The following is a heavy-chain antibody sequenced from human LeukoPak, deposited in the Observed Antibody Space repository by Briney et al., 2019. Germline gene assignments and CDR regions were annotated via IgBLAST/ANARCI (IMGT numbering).Heavy chain of an antibody. J-gene: IGHJ4*02. V-gene: IGHV4-39*01. CDR3: ARRTYYDYVWGSYRQNYFDY. CDR1: GGSISSSSYY. CDR2: IYYSGST. Sequence: SETLSLTCTVSGGSISSSSYYWGWIRQPPGKGLEWIGSIYYSGSTYYNPSLKSRVTISVDTSKNQFSLKLSSVTAADTAVYYCARRTYYDYVWGSYRQNYFDYWGQGTLVTVSS. D-gene: IGHD3-16*02.